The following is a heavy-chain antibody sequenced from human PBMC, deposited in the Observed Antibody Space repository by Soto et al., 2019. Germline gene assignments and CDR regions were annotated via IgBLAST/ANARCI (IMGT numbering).Heavy chain of an antibody. CDR3: AKDGQWLDVHFDY. V-gene: IGHV3-23*01. Sequence: GGSLRLSCTASGFTFSASPISWVRQAPGKGLEWVSISSASGGSTYHADSVKGRFSISRDNSKNTLYLQMTRLRTEETAVYYCAKDGQWLDVHFDYWGQGALVTVSS. CDR1: GFTFSASP. J-gene: IGHJ4*02. CDR2: SSASGGST. D-gene: IGHD6-19*01.